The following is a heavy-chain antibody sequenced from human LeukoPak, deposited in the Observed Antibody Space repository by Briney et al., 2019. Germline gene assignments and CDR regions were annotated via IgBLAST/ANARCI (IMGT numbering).Heavy chain of an antibody. CDR2: ISAYNDNT. V-gene: IGHV1-18*01. J-gene: IGHJ1*01. D-gene: IGHD3-9*01. CDR3: ARPHYDSMTGAAYFQH. Sequence: ASVKASCKAPGYTFTATGTSGGPQAPGQGLEWMGWISAYNDNTNYAQKLQGRVTMTTDTSTSTAYMELRSLRSDDTAVYYCARPHYDSMTGAAYFQHWGQGTLVTVSS. CDR1: GYTFTATG.